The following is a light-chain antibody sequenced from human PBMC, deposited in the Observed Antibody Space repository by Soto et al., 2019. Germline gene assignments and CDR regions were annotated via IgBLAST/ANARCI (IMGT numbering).Light chain of an antibody. CDR1: QSVSSSY. CDR3: HQYGSSTWT. V-gene: IGKV3-20*01. J-gene: IGKJ1*01. Sequence: EIVLTQSPGTLSLSPGERATLSCRASQSVSSSYLAWYQQKPGQAPRPLIYGASSRAIGIPDRFSGSGSGTDFTLTISRLEPEDFAVYYCHQYGSSTWTFGLWTKV. CDR2: GAS.